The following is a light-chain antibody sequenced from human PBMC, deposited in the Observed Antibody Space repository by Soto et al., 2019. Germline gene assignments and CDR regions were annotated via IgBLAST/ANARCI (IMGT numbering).Light chain of an antibody. CDR1: RSDVGSYNL. V-gene: IGLV2-23*02. CDR3: CSYAGSSTYV. J-gene: IGLJ1*01. CDR2: EVS. Sequence: QSALPQPASLSGSPGQSITISCTGTRSDVGSYNLVSWYQQHPGKAPKLMIYEVSKRPSGVSNRFSGSKSGNTASLTISGLQAEDEADYYCCSYAGSSTYVFGTGTKLTVL.